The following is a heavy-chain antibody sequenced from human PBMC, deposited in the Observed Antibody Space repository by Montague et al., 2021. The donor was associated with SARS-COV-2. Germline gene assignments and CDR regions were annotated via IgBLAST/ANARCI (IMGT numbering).Heavy chain of an antibody. CDR2: IYTTGST. V-gene: IGHV4-61*02. CDR1: GDSITSDVSY. D-gene: IGHD2/OR15-2a*01. CDR3: ARDDFRWDFDC. Sequence: TLSLTCTISGDSITSDVSYWSWNRQPAGKGLEWIGRIYTTGSTNYNPSLKSRLTISLDTSKNSFSLKLSTVTAADTAVYYCARDDFRWDFDCWGQGTLVTVSS. J-gene: IGHJ4*02.